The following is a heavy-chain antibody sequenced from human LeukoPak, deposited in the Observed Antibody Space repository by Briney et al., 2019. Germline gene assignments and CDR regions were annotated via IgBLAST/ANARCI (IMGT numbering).Heavy chain of an antibody. Sequence: SETLSLTCTVSGGSISSYYWGWIRQPPGKGLEWIGSIYYSGSTYYNPSLKSRVTISVDTPKNQFSLKLSSVTAADTAVYYCARHPTAIRNSFDYWGQGTLVTVSS. V-gene: IGHV4-39*01. CDR1: GGSISSYY. D-gene: IGHD3-3*01. J-gene: IGHJ4*02. CDR3: ARHPTAIRNSFDY. CDR2: IYYSGST.